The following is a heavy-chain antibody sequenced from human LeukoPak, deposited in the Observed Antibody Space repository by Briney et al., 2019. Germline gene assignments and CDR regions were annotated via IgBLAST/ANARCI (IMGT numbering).Heavy chain of an antibody. Sequence: GSLRLSCAASGFTFSSYGMHWVRQAPGKGPEWVAVISYDGSNKYYADSVKGRFTISRDNSKNTLYLQMNSLRAEDTAVYYCASTSVLEWLLFYWGEGALVTVSS. CDR3: ASTSVLEWLLFY. V-gene: IGHV3-30*03. CDR1: GFTFSSYG. J-gene: IGHJ4*02. CDR2: ISYDGSNK. D-gene: IGHD3-3*01.